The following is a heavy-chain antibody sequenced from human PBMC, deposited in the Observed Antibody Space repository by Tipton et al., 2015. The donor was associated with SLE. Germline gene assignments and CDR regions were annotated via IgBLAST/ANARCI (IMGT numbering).Heavy chain of an antibody. J-gene: IGHJ3*02. CDR2: IYYSGST. V-gene: IGHV4-59*01. CDR3: GGWWHDAFDI. CDR1: GGSISSYY. Sequence: LSCTVSGGSISSYYWSWIRQPPGKGLAWIGYIYYSGSTNYNPSLKSRVTISVDTSKNQFSLKLSSVTAADTAVYYCGGWWHDAFDIWGQGTMVTVSS. D-gene: IGHD2-8*02.